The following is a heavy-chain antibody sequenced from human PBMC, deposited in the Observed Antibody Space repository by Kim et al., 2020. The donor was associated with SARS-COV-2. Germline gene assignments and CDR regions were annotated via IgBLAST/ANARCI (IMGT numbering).Heavy chain of an antibody. Sequence: ASVKVSCKASGYTFTSYAMHWVRQAPGQRLEWMGWINAGNGNTKYSQKFQGRVTITRDTSASTAYMELSSLRSEDTAVYYCARSWSAAETAGGGYWGQGTLVTVSS. CDR3: ARSWSAAETAGGGY. CDR1: GYTFTSYA. D-gene: IGHD3-10*01. V-gene: IGHV1-3*01. CDR2: INAGNGNT. J-gene: IGHJ4*02.